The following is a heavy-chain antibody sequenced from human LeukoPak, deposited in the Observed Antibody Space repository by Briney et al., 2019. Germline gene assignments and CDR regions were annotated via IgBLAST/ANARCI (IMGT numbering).Heavy chain of an antibody. CDR3: ARHLGSSGSYPFDY. CDR2: IYYSGST. D-gene: IGHD3-10*01. V-gene: IGHV4-39*01. J-gene: IGHJ4*02. Sequence: PSETLSLTCTVSGGSISSSSYCWGWIRQPPGKGLEWIGSIYYSGSTYYNSSLKSRVTMSVDMSKNQFSLILTSVTAADTAVYYCARHLGSSGSYPFDYWGQGTLVTVSS. CDR1: GGSISSSSYC.